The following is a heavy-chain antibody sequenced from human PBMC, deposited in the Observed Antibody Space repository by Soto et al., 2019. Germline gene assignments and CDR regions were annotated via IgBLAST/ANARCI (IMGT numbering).Heavy chain of an antibody. CDR2: IYYSGST. J-gene: IGHJ5*02. D-gene: IGHD2-2*01. CDR1: GGSISSYY. CDR3: AYCSSTSCYASWFDP. Sequence: PSETLSLTCTVSGGSISSYYWSWIRQPPGKGLEWIGYIYYSGSTNYNPSLKSRVTMTTDTSTSTAYMELRSLRSDDTAVYYCAYCSSTSCYASWFDPWGQGTLVTVSS. V-gene: IGHV4-59*03.